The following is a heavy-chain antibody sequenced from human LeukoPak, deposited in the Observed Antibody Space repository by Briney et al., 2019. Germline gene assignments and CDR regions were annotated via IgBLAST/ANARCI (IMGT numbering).Heavy chain of an antibody. CDR3: AKDYSYYYDSSGSIDY. CDR2: ISWNSGSI. CDR1: GFTFDDYA. D-gene: IGHD3-22*01. Sequence: PGGSLRLSCAASGFTFDDYAMHWVRHAPGKGLEWVSGISWNSGSIGYADSVKGRFTISRDNAKNSLYLQMNSLRAEDTALYYCAKDYSYYYDSSGSIDYWGQGTLVTVSS. J-gene: IGHJ4*02. V-gene: IGHV3-9*01.